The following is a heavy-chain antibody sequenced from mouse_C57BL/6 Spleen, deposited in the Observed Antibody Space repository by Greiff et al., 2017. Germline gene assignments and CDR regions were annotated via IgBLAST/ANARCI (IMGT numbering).Heavy chain of an antibody. V-gene: IGHV1-55*01. CDR3: ARRGGYYWYFDV. CDR2: IYPGSGST. D-gene: IGHD1-1*02. Sequence: QVQLQQPGAELVKPGASVKMSCKASGYTFTSYWITWVKQRPGQGLEWIGDIYPGSGSTNYNEKFKSKATLTVDTSSSTAYMQLSSLTSEASAVXYCARRGGYYWYFDVWGTGTTVTVSS. CDR1: GYTFTSYW. J-gene: IGHJ1*03.